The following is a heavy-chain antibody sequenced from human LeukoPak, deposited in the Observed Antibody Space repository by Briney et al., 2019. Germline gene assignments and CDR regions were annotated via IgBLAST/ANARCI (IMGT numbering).Heavy chain of an antibody. CDR3: AISGLGFGEFRGLDY. CDR2: ILSSGPT. J-gene: IGHJ4*02. Sequence: GGSLRLSCAASGFNVSNKYMNWVRQAPGKVPEWVSVILSSGPTYYADSVKGRFTISRDTSKNALYLQMNSLRAEDTAVYYCAISGLGFGEFRGLDYWGQGTLVTVSS. D-gene: IGHD3-10*01. CDR1: GFNVSNKY. V-gene: IGHV3-53*01.